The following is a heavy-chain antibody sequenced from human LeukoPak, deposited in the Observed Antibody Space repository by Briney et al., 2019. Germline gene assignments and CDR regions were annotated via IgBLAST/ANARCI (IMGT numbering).Heavy chain of an antibody. V-gene: IGHV4-39*07. CDR2: MSYSGST. CDR3: ARGPLGYCGGGTCYPAGVDY. Sequence: SKTLSLTCTVSGGSINIISYYWGWVRQPPGKGLEWIGSMSYSGSTYYNPSLKSRFTISVDTSTNQFSLRLSSVTAADTAVYYCARGPLGYCGGGTCYPAGVDYWGQGTLVTVSS. D-gene: IGHD2-15*01. CDR1: GGSINIISYY. J-gene: IGHJ4*02.